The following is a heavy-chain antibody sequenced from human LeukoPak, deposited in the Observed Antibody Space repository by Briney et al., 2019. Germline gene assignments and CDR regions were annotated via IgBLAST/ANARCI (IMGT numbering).Heavy chain of an antibody. D-gene: IGHD6-19*01. CDR1: GFTFSSYA. CDR2: ISSNGGST. V-gene: IGHV3-64*01. J-gene: IGHJ4*02. CDR3: ARSVSGWYYFDY. Sequence: GGSLRLSCAASGFTFSSYAMHWVRQAPGKGLEYVSAISSNGGSTYYANSVKGRFTISRDYSKNTLYLQMGSLRAEDMAVYYCARSVSGWYYFDYWGQGTLVTVSS.